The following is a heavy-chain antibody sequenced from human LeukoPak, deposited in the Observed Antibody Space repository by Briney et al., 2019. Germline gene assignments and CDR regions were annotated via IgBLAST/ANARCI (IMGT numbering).Heavy chain of an antibody. CDR2: MSPNSGDT. J-gene: IGHJ4*02. CDR1: GYTFTSYD. Sequence: ASVKVSCKASGYTFTSYDLNWVRHATGQRPEWMGWMSPNSGDTGYAQKFQDRVTMTRNTSISTAYMELSSLRSDDPAVYYCARGPPNWGYDYWGPGTLVTVSS. D-gene: IGHD7-27*01. CDR3: ARGPPNWGYDY. V-gene: IGHV1-8*01.